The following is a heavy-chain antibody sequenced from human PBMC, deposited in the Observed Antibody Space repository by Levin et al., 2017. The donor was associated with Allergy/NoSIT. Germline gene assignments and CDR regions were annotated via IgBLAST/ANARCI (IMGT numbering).Heavy chain of an antibody. Sequence: GGSLRLSCAASGFTFSGSVMHWVRQAPGKGLEWVGRIRSKANSYATAYSASVKGRFTISRDDSKNTAYLQMNSLKAEDTAVYYCTRPQTYYYDSSAYQAIDIWGQGTMVTVSS. D-gene: IGHD3-22*01. CDR3: TRPQTYYYDSSAYQAIDI. CDR2: IRSKANSYAT. CDR1: GFTFSGSV. V-gene: IGHV3-73*01. J-gene: IGHJ3*02.